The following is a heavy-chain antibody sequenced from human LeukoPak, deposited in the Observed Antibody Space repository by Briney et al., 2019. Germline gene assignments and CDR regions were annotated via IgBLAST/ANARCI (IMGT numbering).Heavy chain of an antibody. V-gene: IGHV4-38-2*02. CDR2: IYHSGST. CDR3: ARDKPSSGWYPSWFDP. J-gene: IGHJ5*02. D-gene: IGHD6-19*01. CDR1: GYSISSGYY. Sequence: PSETLSLTCTVSGYSISSGYYWGWIRQPPGKGLEWIGSIYHSGSTYYNPSLKSRVTISVDTSKNQFSLKLSSVTAADTAVYYCARDKPSSGWYPSWFDPWGQGTLVTVSS.